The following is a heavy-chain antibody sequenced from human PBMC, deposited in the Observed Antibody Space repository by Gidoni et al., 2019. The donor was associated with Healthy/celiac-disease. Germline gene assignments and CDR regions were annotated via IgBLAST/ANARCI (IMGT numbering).Heavy chain of an antibody. Sequence: GSTYYNPSLKSRVTISVDTSKNQFSLKLSSVTAADTAVYYCATTGGYSGYDPKGDWFDPWGQGTLVTVSS. D-gene: IGHD5-12*01. CDR2: GST. V-gene: IGHV4-39*01. J-gene: IGHJ5*02. CDR3: ATTGGYSGYDPKGDWFDP.